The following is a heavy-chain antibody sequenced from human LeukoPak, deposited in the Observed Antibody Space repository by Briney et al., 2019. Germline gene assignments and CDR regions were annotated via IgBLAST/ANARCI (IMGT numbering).Heavy chain of an antibody. V-gene: IGHV1-69*13. Sequence: ASVKVSCKASGGTFSSYAISWVRQAPGQGLEWMGGIIPIFGTANYAQKFQGRVTITADESTSTAYMELSGLRSEDTAVYYCARAHYYDSSGYYYYYYGMDVWGQGTTVTVSS. CDR2: IIPIFGTA. D-gene: IGHD3-22*01. CDR3: ARAHYYDSSGYYYYYYGMDV. CDR1: GGTFSSYA. J-gene: IGHJ6*02.